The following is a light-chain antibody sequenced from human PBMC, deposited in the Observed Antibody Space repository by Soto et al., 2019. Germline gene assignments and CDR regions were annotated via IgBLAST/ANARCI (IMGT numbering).Light chain of an antibody. J-gene: IGLJ2*01. Sequence: FMLTQPHSVSESPGKTATISCTRSSGSIDSNYVQWFQQRPGSAPTTLIYEDNQRPSGVPDRFSGSIDSSSNSASLTISGLKTEDEADYYCQSYDSRNVVFGGGTKVTVL. CDR3: QSYDSRNVV. V-gene: IGLV6-57*04. CDR2: EDN. CDR1: SGSIDSNY.